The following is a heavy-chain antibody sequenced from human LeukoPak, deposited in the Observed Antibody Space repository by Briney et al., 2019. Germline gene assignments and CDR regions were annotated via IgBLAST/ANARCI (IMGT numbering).Heavy chain of an antibody. CDR2: IYYSGST. D-gene: IGHD3-3*01. Sequence: SETLSLTCTVSGGSISSYYWSWIRQPPGKGLEGIGYIYYSGSTNYNPSLKSRVTISVDTSKNQFSLKLSSVTAADTAVYYCARDSTIFGVVIDHDAFDIWGQGTMVTVSS. CDR3: ARDSTIFGVVIDHDAFDI. J-gene: IGHJ3*02. CDR1: GGSISSYY. V-gene: IGHV4-59*01.